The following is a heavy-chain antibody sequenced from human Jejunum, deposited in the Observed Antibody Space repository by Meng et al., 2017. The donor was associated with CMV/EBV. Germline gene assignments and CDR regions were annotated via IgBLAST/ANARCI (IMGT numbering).Heavy chain of an antibody. J-gene: IGHJ6*02. CDR1: FSSYA. D-gene: IGHD3-3*01. CDR2: ISFDGSSK. CDR3: ARVRSTSFGVIIYALDV. Sequence: FSSYALHWVRQDPGRRLEWVAVISFDGSSKYYADSVRGRFTISRDNSNNTLYLQMNSLRGEDAAVYYCARVRSTSFGVIIYALDVWGQGTTVTVSS. V-gene: IGHV3-30-3*01.